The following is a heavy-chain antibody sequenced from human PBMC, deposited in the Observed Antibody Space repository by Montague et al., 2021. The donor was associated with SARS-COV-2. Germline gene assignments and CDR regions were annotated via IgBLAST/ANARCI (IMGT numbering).Heavy chain of an antibody. V-gene: IGHV4-39*07. D-gene: IGHD2-15*01. CDR2: IYDSGSN. CDR1: GGSISSCSYY. Sequence: SETRSLTCTVYGGSISSCSYYWGWIRQPPGKGLEWIGSIYDSGSNYYNPSLTSRVTMSLDTSKNQFSLKLGSVTAADTAVYYCARGDGGVVAARYIWGQGTMVTVSS. CDR3: ARGDGGVVAARYI. J-gene: IGHJ3*02.